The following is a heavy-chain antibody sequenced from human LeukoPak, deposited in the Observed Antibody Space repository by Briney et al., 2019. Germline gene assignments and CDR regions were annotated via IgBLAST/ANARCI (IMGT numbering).Heavy chain of an antibody. CDR2: IHFGGST. D-gene: IGHD3-9*01. J-gene: IGHJ4*02. V-gene: IGHV4-59*11. Sequence: SETLSLTCSVSGDYINSHYWTWIRQSSGRGLEWLGYIHFGGSTYYNPSLKSRVTISVDTSKNQFSLKLTSVTAADTAVYYCARISLTGYAPISGYFDYWGQGTLVTVSS. CDR3: ARISLTGYAPISGYFDY. CDR1: GDYINSHY.